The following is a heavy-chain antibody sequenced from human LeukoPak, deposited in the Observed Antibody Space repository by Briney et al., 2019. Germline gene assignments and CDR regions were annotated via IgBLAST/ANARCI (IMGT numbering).Heavy chain of an antibody. CDR3: ARRLGATQPYFDF. D-gene: IGHD1-26*01. Sequence: GESLKISCKASGSRFTSYWIGWVRQMPGKGLECMGIIHPGDSETRYSPSFQGQVTISADRSISTAYLQWSGLKASDTAMHYCARRLGATQPYFDFWGQGALVTVSS. J-gene: IGHJ4*02. CDR1: GSRFTSYW. CDR2: IHPGDSET. V-gene: IGHV5-51*01.